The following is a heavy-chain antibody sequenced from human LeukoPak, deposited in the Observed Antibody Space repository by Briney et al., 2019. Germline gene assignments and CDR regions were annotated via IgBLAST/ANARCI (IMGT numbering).Heavy chain of an antibody. CDR1: GYTFTSYG. J-gene: IGHJ6*03. CDR3: ARLAVAGYYYYYYMDV. V-gene: IGHV1-2*02. CDR2: INPNSGGT. D-gene: IGHD6-19*01. Sequence: ASVKVSCKASGYTFTSYGISWVRQAPGQGLEWMGWINPNSGGTNYAQKFQGRVTMTRDTSISTAYMELSRLRSDDTAVYYCARLAVAGYYYYYYMDVWGKGTTVTVSS.